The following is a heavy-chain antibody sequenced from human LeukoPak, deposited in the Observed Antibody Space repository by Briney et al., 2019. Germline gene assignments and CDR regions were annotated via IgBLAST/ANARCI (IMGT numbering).Heavy chain of an antibody. J-gene: IGHJ4*02. CDR1: EFILSSYA. V-gene: IGHV3-23*01. D-gene: IGHD6-6*01. CDR3: AREARQLGRAHDY. CDR2: ISGNGAHP. Sequence: GGSLRLSCEASEFILSSYAMSWVRQAPGKGLEWVSSISGNGAHPYYADSVRGRFTISRDNSKNTLYLQMNSLRAEDTAVYYCAREARQLGRAHDYWGQGTLVTVSS.